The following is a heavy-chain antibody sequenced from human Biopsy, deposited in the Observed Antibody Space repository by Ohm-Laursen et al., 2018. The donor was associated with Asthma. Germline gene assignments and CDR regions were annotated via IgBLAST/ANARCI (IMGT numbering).Heavy chain of an antibody. J-gene: IGHJ4*02. Sequence: LRLSCAASGFTFDDFAMHWVRQAPGKGLEWVSVIYSGGTSHTADSVRGRFTISRDYSKNTLYLQMRSLRAEDTAVYYCARGDSSNWSHYYFDYWGQGTLVTVSS. CDR1: GFTFDDFA. CDR3: ARGDSSNWSHYYFDY. CDR2: IYSGGTS. V-gene: IGHV3-23*03. D-gene: IGHD3-22*01.